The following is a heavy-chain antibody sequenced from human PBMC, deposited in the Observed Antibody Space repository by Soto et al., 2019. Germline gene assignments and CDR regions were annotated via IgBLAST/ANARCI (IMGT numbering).Heavy chain of an antibody. V-gene: IGHV1-69*13. CDR2: IIPIFGTA. D-gene: IGHD5-18*01. CDR3: ARGGYSYGPGHFDY. J-gene: IGHJ4*02. CDR1: GGTFSSYA. Sequence: GASVKVSCKASGGTFSSYAISWVRQAPGQGLEWMGGIIPIFGTANYAQKFQGRVTITADESTSTAYMELSSLRSEDTAVYYCARGGYSYGPGHFDYWGQGTLVTVSS.